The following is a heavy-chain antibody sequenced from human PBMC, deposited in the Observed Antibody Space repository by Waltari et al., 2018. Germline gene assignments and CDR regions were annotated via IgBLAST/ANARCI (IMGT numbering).Heavy chain of an antibody. V-gene: IGHV4-59*01. J-gene: IGHJ4*02. CDR2: IYYSGST. CDR3: ARGGPDDYDFWSGYYPFDY. D-gene: IGHD3-3*01. Sequence: QVQLQESGPGLVKPSETLSLTCTVSGGSISSYSWSWIRPPPGKGLEWIGYIYYSGSTNYNPSLKSRVTISVDTSKNQFSLKLSSVTAADTAVYYCARGGPDDYDFWSGYYPFDYWGQGTLVTVSS. CDR1: GGSISSYS.